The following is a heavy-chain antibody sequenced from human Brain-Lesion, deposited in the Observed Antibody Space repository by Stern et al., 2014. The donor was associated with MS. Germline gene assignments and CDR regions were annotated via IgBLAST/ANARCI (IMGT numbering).Heavy chain of an antibody. CDR1: GGSFSGYY. CDR2: INHSGRI. Sequence: QVQLQQWGAGLLKPSETLSLTCGVYGGSFSGYYWTWIRQPPGNGLEWIGEINHSGRINYNPSLESRVTMSVDTSKHQLSLRLSSATAADTAVYYCARDVGGAFDYWGQGTLVTVSS. J-gene: IGHJ4*02. V-gene: IGHV4-34*01. CDR3: ARDVGGAFDY. D-gene: IGHD2-21*01.